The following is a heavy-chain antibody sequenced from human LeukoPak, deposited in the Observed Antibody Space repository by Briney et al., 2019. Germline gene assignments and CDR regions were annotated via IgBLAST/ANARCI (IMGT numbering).Heavy chain of an antibody. J-gene: IGHJ4*02. CDR2: ISGSGGST. V-gene: IGHV3-23*01. D-gene: IGHD2-2*02. CDR3: AKGRTAYCSSTSCYTSDY. Sequence: GGSLRLSCAASGFTFSSYAMSWVRQAPGKGREWVSAISGSGGSTYYADSVKGRFTISRDNSKNTLYLQMNSLRAEDTAVYYCAKGRTAYCSSTSCYTSDYWGQGTLVTVSS. CDR1: GFTFSSYA.